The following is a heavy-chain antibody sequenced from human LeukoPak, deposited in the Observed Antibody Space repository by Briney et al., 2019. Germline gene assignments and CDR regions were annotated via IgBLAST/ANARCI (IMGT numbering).Heavy chain of an antibody. CDR3: AKDLLGYYGSGSYYYTGNDY. Sequence: PGGSLRLPCAASGFTFSSYGMHWVRQAPGKGLEWVAVISYDGSNKYYADSVKGRFTISRDNSKNTLYLQMNSLRAEDTAVYYCAKDLLGYYGSGSYYYTGNDYWGQGTLVTVSS. V-gene: IGHV3-30*18. D-gene: IGHD3-10*01. CDR1: GFTFSSYG. J-gene: IGHJ4*02. CDR2: ISYDGSNK.